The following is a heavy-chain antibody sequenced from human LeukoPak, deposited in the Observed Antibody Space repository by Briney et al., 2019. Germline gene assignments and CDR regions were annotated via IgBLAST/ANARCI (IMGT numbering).Heavy chain of an antibody. CDR1: GFTFSSYS. D-gene: IGHD5-12*01. V-gene: IGHV3-23*01. J-gene: IGHJ4*02. Sequence: PGGSLRLSCAASGFTFSSYSMSWVRQAPGKGLEWVSAISGSGGSTYYADSVKGRFTISRDNSKNTLYLQMNSLRAEDTGVYYCAKDLVSRVATTYYFDYWGQGTLVTVSS. CDR3: AKDLVSRVATTYYFDY. CDR2: ISGSGGST.